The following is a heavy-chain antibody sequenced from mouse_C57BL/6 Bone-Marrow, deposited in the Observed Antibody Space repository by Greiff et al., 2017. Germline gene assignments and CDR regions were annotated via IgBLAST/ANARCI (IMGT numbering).Heavy chain of an antibody. CDR3: ARSVPTFAY. Sequence: QVQLQQSGAELVRPGTSVKVSCKASGYAFTNYLIEWVKQRPGQGLEWIGVINPGSGGTNYNEKFKGKATLTADKSSSTAYMQLSSLTSEDSAVYFCARSVPTFAYWGQGTLVTVSA. V-gene: IGHV1-54*01. D-gene: IGHD2-10*01. J-gene: IGHJ3*01. CDR2: INPGSGGT. CDR1: GYAFTNYL.